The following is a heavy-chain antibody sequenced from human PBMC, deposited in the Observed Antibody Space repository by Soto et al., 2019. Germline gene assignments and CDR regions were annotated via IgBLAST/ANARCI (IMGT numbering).Heavy chain of an antibody. J-gene: IGHJ6*01. CDR2: IWYDGSNK. CDR3: ARDYSYYDSSGAYYYYGMDV. CDR1: GFTFSSYG. D-gene: IGHD3-22*01. Sequence: QVQLVESGGGVVQPGRSLRLSCAASGFTFSSYGMHWVRQAPGKGLEWVAVIWYDGSNKYYADSVKGRFTISRDNSKNTLYLQMNSLRAEDTAVYYCARDYSYYDSSGAYYYYGMDVW. V-gene: IGHV3-33*01.